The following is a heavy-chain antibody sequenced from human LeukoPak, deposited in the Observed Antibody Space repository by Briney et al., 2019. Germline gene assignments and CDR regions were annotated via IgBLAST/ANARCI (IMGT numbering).Heavy chain of an antibody. V-gene: IGHV4-39*01. D-gene: IGHD3-22*01. Sequence: SETLSLTCTVSGGSISSSSYYWGWIRQPPGKGLEWIGSIYYSGSTYYNPPLKSRVTISVDTSKNQFSLKLSSVTAADTAVYYCARRLNTRYYYDSSGYLGIDYWGQGTLVTVSS. CDR3: ARRLNTRYYYDSSGYLGIDY. CDR2: IYYSGST. J-gene: IGHJ4*02. CDR1: GGSISSSSYY.